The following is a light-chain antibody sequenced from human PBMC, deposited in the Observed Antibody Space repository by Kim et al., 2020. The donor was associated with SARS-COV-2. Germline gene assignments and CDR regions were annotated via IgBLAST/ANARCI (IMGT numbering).Light chain of an antibody. CDR2: AAT. V-gene: IGKV3-20*01. J-gene: IGKJ1*01. CDR1: QSLSNRY. Sequence: SPGERATLSCRASQSLSNRYLAWYQQKPGQAPRLLIYAATTRATGIPDRFSGSGSGTDFTLAISRLEPEDSAVYYCQQYDNLPRTFGQGTKVDIK. CDR3: QQYDNLPRT.